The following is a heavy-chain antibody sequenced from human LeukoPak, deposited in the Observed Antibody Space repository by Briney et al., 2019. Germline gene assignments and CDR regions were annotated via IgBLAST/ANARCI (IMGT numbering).Heavy chain of an antibody. J-gene: IGHJ4*02. CDR2: ISGSGGST. D-gene: IGHD3-22*01. CDR3: AKSSYYDASGYYREYYFDS. V-gene: IGHV3-23*01. Sequence: GGSLRLSCVPSGFIFSNYAMSWVRQAPGKGLEWVSSISGSGGSTHYVDSVKGRFTISRDKAKNTLYLQMNSLRAEDTAVYYCAKSSYYDASGYYREYYFDSWGQGTLVTVSS. CDR1: GFIFSNYA.